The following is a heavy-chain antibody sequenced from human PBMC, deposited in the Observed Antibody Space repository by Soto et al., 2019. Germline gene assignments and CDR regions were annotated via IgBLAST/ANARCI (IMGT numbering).Heavy chain of an antibody. D-gene: IGHD1-1*01. V-gene: IGHV3-11*06. CDR3: ARGGRVGPTGSPIDY. J-gene: IGHJ4*02. Sequence: PGGSLRLSCAASGFTFTDYYMTWIRQAPGKGLEWVSYIGSIGHINYADSVKGRFTISRDNAKNSLYLQINSLRAEDTAVYYCARGGRVGPTGSPIDYWGQGTLVTVSS. CDR2: IGSIGHI. CDR1: GFTFTDYY.